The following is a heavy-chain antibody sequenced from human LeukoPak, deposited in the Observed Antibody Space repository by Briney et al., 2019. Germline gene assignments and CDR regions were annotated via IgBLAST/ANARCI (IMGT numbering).Heavy chain of an antibody. V-gene: IGHV4-4*07. Sequence: SETLSLTCTVSGGSISSYYWSWIRQPAGKGLEWIGCIYTSGSTNYNPSLKSRVTMSVDTSKNQFSLKLSSVTAADTAVYYCARITDLTVATDYWGQGTLVTVSS. J-gene: IGHJ4*02. CDR3: ARITDLTVATDY. CDR2: IYTSGST. D-gene: IGHD6-19*01. CDR1: GGSISSYY.